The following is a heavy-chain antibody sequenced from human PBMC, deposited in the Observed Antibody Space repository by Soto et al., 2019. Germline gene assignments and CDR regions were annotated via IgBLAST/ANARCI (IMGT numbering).Heavy chain of an antibody. V-gene: IGHV3-30*18. D-gene: IGHD4-17*01. J-gene: IGHJ5*02. CDR2: ISYDGSNK. CDR1: GLTFSSYG. Sequence: GGSLRLSCAASGLTFSSYGMHWVRQAPGKGLEWVAVISYDGSNKYYADSVKGRFTISRDNSKNTPYLQMNSLRAEDTAVYYCAKGNTVTPTAVLYNWFDPWGQGTLVTVSS. CDR3: AKGNTVTPTAVLYNWFDP.